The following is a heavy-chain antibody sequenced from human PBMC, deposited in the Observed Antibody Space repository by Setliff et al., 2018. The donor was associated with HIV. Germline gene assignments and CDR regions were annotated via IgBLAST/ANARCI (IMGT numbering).Heavy chain of an antibody. V-gene: IGHV3-48*03. CDR1: GFTFSSYE. J-gene: IGHJ4*02. Sequence: GGSLRLSCAASGFTFSSYEMDWVRQAPGKGLEWVSYISSSGSTIYYADSVKGRFTISRDNAKNSLYLQMNSLRAEDTAVYYCARARTGTTHYWGQGTLVTVSS. D-gene: IGHD1-7*01. CDR3: ARARTGTTHY. CDR2: ISSSGSTI.